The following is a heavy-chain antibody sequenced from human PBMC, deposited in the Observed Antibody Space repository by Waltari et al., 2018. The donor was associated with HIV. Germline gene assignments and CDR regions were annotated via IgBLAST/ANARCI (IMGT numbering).Heavy chain of an antibody. CDR2: ISSSSSYI. V-gene: IGHV3-21*01. D-gene: IGHD6-25*01. CDR1: GFTFSSYS. CDR3: ASPVRAGDAFDI. J-gene: IGHJ3*02. Sequence: EVQLVESGGGLVKPGGSLRLSCAASGFTFSSYSMNWVRQAPGKGLEWVSSISSSSSYIYYADSVKGRFTISRDNAKNSLYLQMNSLRAEDTAVYYCASPVRAGDAFDIWGQGTMVTVSS.